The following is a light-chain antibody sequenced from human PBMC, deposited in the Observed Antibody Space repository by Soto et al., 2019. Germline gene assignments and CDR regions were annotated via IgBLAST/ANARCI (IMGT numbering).Light chain of an antibody. CDR2: GAS. J-gene: IGKJ2*01. Sequence: EIVLTQSPGTLSLSPGERATLSCRASQSVRSNYLAWYQQKPGQAPRLLIYGASSRATAIPDRFSGTGSGTAFTLTVSRLEPEEFAVYYCQQYGGAPYTVGQGTKLEIK. CDR1: QSVRSNY. V-gene: IGKV3-20*01. CDR3: QQYGGAPYT.